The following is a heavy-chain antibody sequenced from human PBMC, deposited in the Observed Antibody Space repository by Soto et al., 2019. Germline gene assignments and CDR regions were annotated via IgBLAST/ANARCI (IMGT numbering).Heavy chain of an antibody. J-gene: IGHJ4*02. Sequence: QITLKESGPTLVKPTQTLTLTCTFSGFSLSTSGVGVGWIRQPPGKALEWLALIYWDDDKRYSPSLKSRLTITKDTSKNQVVLTMTNMAPVDTATYYCAHRRRYYDSSGYYYLDYWGQGTLVTVSS. CDR1: GFSLSTSGVG. V-gene: IGHV2-5*02. D-gene: IGHD3-22*01. CDR3: AHRRRYYDSSGYYYLDY. CDR2: IYWDDDK.